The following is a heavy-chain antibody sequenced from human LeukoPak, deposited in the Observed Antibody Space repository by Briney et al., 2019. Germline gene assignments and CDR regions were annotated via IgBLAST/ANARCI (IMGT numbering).Heavy chain of an antibody. J-gene: IGHJ5*02. Sequence: KPSETLSLTCTVSGGSISSSSYYWGWIRHPPGKGPEWIGSIYYSGSTYYNPSLKSRVTISVDTSKNQFSPKLSSVTAADTAVYYCARDGRQQLVPGWYNWFDPWGQGTLVTVSS. D-gene: IGHD6-13*01. CDR1: GGSISSSSYY. CDR3: ARDGRQQLVPGWYNWFDP. V-gene: IGHV4-39*07. CDR2: IYYSGST.